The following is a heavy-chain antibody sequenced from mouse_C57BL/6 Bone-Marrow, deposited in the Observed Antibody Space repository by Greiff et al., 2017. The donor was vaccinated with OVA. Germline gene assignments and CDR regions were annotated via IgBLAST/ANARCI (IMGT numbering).Heavy chain of an antibody. D-gene: IGHD2-3*01. CDR2: INPSTGGT. V-gene: IGHV1-42*01. Sequence: VQLKESGPELVKPGASVKISCKASGYSFTGYYMNWVKQSPEKSLEWIGEINPSTGGTTYNQKFKAKATLTVDKSSSTAYMQLKSLTSEDSAVYYCAREDGYYVGAMDYWGQGTSVTVSS. CDR3: AREDGYYVGAMDY. J-gene: IGHJ4*01. CDR1: GYSFTGYY.